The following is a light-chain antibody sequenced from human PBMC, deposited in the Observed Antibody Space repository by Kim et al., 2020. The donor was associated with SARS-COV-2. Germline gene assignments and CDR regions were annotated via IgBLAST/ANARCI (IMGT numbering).Light chain of an antibody. CDR1: SSNIGAGYV. CDR3: PSYDSSLGGVL. CDR2: DNR. J-gene: IGLJ2*01. Sequence: QRVTISCTGSSSNIGAGYVVRWHQQVPAPVPQLLICDNRHRPSGVPDRFSASSSGTSASLAITGHQAEDEADYCGPSYDSSLGGVLFGGGTQLTVL. V-gene: IGLV1-40*01.